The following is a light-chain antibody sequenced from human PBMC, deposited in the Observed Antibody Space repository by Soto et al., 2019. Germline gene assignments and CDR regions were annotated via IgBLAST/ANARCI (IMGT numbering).Light chain of an antibody. V-gene: IGKV3-20*01. Sequence: EIVLTQSPGTLSLSPGERATLSCRASQSVSSSYLAWHQQKPGQAPRLLIYGASSRATGIPDRFSGSGSGTDFTLTISRLEPEDFAVYYCQQYGNSLFTFGPGTKVDIK. CDR2: GAS. CDR3: QQYGNSLFT. CDR1: QSVSSSY. J-gene: IGKJ3*01.